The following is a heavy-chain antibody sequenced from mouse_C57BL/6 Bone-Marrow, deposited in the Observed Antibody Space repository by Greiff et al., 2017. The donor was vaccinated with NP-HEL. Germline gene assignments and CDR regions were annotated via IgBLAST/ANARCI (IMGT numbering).Heavy chain of an antibody. CDR1: GYTFTSYW. Sequence: VKLQQPGAELVRPGSSVKLSCKASGYTFTSYWMHWVKQRPIQGLEWIGNIDPSDSETHYNQKFKDKATLTVDKSSSTAYMQLSSLTSEDSAVYYCARSDDGYAWFAYWGQGTLVTVSA. D-gene: IGHD2-3*01. CDR2: IDPSDSET. V-gene: IGHV1-52*01. J-gene: IGHJ3*01. CDR3: ARSDDGYAWFAY.